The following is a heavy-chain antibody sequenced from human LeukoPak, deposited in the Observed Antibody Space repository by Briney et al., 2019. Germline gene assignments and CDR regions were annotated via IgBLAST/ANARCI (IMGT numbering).Heavy chain of an antibody. V-gene: IGHV3-11*06. J-gene: IGHJ4*02. CDR1: GFSFSNFY. Sequence: GGSLRLSCAASGFSFSNFYMSWIRQAPGKGLEWVSYISSSSTYTNSADSVRGRFTISRDNAKNSLYLQMNSLRVEDTAVYYCAREPDSSGYYDYWGQGTLVTVSS. CDR3: AREPDSSGYYDY. CDR2: ISSSSTYT. D-gene: IGHD3-22*01.